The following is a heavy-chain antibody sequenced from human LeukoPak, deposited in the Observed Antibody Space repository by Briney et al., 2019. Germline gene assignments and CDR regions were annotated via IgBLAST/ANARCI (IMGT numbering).Heavy chain of an antibody. CDR1: GGSISSSSYY. CDR3: ARCVIYYDFWSGYYNLNDGYWFDP. Sequence: SETLSLTCTVSGGSISSSSYYWGWIRQPPGKGLEWIGSIYYSGSTYYNPSLKSRVTISVDTSKNQFSLKLSSVTAADTAVYYCARCVIYYDFWSGYYNLNDGYWFDPWGQGTLVTVSS. CDR2: IYYSGST. J-gene: IGHJ5*02. D-gene: IGHD3-3*01. V-gene: IGHV4-39*01.